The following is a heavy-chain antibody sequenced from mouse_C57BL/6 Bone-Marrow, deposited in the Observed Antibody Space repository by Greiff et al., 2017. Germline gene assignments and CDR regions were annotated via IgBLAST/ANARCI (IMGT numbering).Heavy chain of an antibody. CDR3: AIHVMVSPFDY. J-gene: IGHJ2*01. CDR2: INSDGGST. D-gene: IGHD1-1*02. CDR1: EYEFPSHD. Sequence: EVQLQESGGGLVQPGESLKLSCESTEYEFPSHDMSWVSQTPEKRLEWVAAINSDGGSTYYPATMEGRFTISRDNTKNTLYLQMCSLRSEDTAVYYCAIHVMVSPFDYWGQGTTLTVSS. V-gene: IGHV5-2*01.